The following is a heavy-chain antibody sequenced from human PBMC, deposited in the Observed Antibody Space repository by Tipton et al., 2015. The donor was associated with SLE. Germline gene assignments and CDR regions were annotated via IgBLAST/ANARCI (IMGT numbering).Heavy chain of an antibody. D-gene: IGHD6-19*01. CDR2: IYYSGST. V-gene: IGHV4-39*07. CDR1: GGSISSSSYY. J-gene: IGHJ3*02. Sequence: LRLSCTVSGGSISSSSYYWGWIRQPPGKVLEWIGYIYYSGSTYYNPSLKSRVTISVDTSKNQFSLKLSSVTAADTAVYYCARVRGQWLAYDAFDIWGQGTMVTVSS. CDR3: ARVRGQWLAYDAFDI.